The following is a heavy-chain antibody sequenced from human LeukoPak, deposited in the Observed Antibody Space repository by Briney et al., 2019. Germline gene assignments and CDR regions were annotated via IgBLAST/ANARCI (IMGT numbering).Heavy chain of an antibody. Sequence: GGSLRLSCAASGFTFSSYAMSWVRQAPGKGLEWVSAISGSGGSTYYADSVKGRFTISRDNPKNTLYLQMNSLRAEDTAVYYCAKAPSGYDWSPFDYWGQGTLVTVSS. CDR3: AKAPSGYDWSPFDY. CDR2: ISGSGGST. CDR1: GFTFSSYA. D-gene: IGHD5-12*01. J-gene: IGHJ4*02. V-gene: IGHV3-23*01.